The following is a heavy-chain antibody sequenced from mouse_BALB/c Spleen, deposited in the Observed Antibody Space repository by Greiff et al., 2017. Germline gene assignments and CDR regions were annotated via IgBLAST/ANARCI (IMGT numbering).Heavy chain of an antibody. J-gene: IGHJ2*01. CDR2: INPGSGGT. Sequence: QVQLQQSGAELVRPGTSVKVSCKASGYAFTNYLIEWVKQRPGQGLEWIGVINPGSGGTNYNEKFKGKATLTADKSSSTAYMQLSSLTSDDSAVYFCARELGGYFDYWGQGTTRTVSS. D-gene: IGHD4-1*01. CDR3: ARELGGYFDY. CDR1: GYAFTNYL. V-gene: IGHV1-54*01.